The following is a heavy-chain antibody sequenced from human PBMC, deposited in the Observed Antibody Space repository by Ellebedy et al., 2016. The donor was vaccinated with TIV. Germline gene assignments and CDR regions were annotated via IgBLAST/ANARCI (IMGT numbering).Heavy chain of an antibody. J-gene: IGHJ4*02. CDR2: ISTSSSYI. V-gene: IGHV3-21*01. CDR1: GFTFSSYN. D-gene: IGHD5-12*01. Sequence: GGSLRLSXAASGFTFSSYNLNWVRQAPGKGLEWVSSISTSSSYIYYADSVKGRFTISRNNAKNSLFLQMNSLRAEDTAVYYCARDYEGGFWGQGTLVTVSS. CDR3: ARDYEGGF.